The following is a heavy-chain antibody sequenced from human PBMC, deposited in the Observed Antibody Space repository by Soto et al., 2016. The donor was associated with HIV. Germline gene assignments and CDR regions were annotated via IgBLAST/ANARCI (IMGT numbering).Heavy chain of an antibody. CDR3: YEVEGTT. J-gene: IGHJ4*02. CDR1: GFTFVDYS. D-gene: IGHD4-17*01. Sequence: EVQLVESGGGLVQPGRSLRLSCTTSGFTFVDYSVHWVRQAPGKGLEWVGFIRSRAYGATTDYAASVKGRVSISRDDSRGIAYLEMSSLKTEDTGRYYCYEVEGTTWGQGNPGQPSLQ. V-gene: IGHV3-49*04. CDR2: IRSRAYGATT.